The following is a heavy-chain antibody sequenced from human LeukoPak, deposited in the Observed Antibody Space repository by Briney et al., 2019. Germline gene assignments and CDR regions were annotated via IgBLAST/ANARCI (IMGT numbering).Heavy chain of an antibody. D-gene: IGHD7-27*01. V-gene: IGHV3-15*01. J-gene: IGHJ3*02. CDR3: TTTRKTNWGLEDAFDI. CDR2: IKSKTDGGTT. CDR1: GFTFSNAW. Sequence: PGGSLRLYCAASGFTFSNAWMSWLRQAPGKGLEWVGRIKSKTDGGTTDYAAPVKGRFTISRDDSKNTLYLQMNSLKTEDTAVYYCTTTRKTNWGLEDAFDIWGQGTMVTVSS.